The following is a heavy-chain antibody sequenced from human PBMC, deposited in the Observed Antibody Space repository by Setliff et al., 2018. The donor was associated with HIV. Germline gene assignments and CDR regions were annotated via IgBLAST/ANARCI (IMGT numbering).Heavy chain of an antibody. CDR2: IKQDGSEK. CDR1: GFTFSNYW. J-gene: IGHJ4*02. Sequence: GGSLKLSCAASGFTFSNYWMSWVRQAPGKGLEWVANIKQDGSEKYYVDSVKGRFTISRDNAKKSLYLQMNSLRAEDTAVYYCLRGGSFGDIPNCWGQGILVTVSS. CDR3: LRGGSFGDIPNC. V-gene: IGHV3-7*01. D-gene: IGHD4-17*01.